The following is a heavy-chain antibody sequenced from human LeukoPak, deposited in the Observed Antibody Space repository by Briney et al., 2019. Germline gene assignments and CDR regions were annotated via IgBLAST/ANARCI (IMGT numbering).Heavy chain of an antibody. CDR1: GFTFSNYA. D-gene: IGHD6-13*01. CDR3: AKRYSSSGHYYYMDV. J-gene: IGHJ6*03. V-gene: IGHV3-23*01. Sequence: GGSLRLSCAASGFTFSNYAMTWVRQAPVKGLEWVSAISASGANTYYADSVKGRFTISRDNSKNTLYLQMNSLRAEDTAVYYCAKRYSSSGHYYYMDVWGXGTTVTVSS. CDR2: ISASGANT.